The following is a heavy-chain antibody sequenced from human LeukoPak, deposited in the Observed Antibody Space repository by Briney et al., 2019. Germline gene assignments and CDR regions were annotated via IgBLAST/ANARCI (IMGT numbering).Heavy chain of an antibody. CDR1: GFTFSSYA. CDR3: ARVCYYYGMDV. CDR2: ISSNGGST. J-gene: IGHJ6*02. Sequence: GGSLRLSCAASGFTFSSYAMHWVRQAPGKGREYVSAISSNGGSTYYANSVKGRFTISRDNSKNTLYLQMGSLRAEDMAVYYCARVCYYYGMDVWGQGTTVTVSS. V-gene: IGHV3-64*01.